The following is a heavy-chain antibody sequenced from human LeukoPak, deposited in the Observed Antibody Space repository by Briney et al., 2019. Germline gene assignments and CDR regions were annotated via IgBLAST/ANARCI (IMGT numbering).Heavy chain of an antibody. Sequence: TLSLTCSVSGGPMTSNSFYGRWVRQPAGKGLEWIRRIYYTGINTHNPSLKSRVTLSVDTSKNQFSLRLNSVTAADTAVYYCARVGYSYGSAYFDYWGQGTLVTVSS. CDR2: IYYTGIN. CDR3: ARVGYSYGSAYFDY. V-gene: IGHV4-61*02. J-gene: IGHJ4*02. D-gene: IGHD5-18*01. CDR1: GGPMTSNSFY.